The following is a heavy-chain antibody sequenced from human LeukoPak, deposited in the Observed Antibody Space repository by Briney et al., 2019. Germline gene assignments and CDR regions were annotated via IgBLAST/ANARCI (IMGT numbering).Heavy chain of an antibody. J-gene: IGHJ4*02. Sequence: GGSLRLSCAASGSTVSSNYMSWVRQAPGKVLEWVSVIYSGGSTYYADSVKGRSTISRDNSKSTLYIQMNSLRAEDTAVYYCARAKPKNMVRGLIMRRESRYYFDYWGQGTLVTVSS. D-gene: IGHD3-10*01. CDR1: GSTVSSNY. V-gene: IGHV3-53*01. CDR3: ARAKPKNMVRGLIMRRESRYYFDY. CDR2: IYSGGST.